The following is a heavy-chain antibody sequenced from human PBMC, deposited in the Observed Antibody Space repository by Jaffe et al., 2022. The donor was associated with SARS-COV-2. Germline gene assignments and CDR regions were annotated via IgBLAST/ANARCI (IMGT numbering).Heavy chain of an antibody. CDR1: GFTFSSYA. J-gene: IGHJ4*02. V-gene: IGHV3-30-3*01. D-gene: IGHD3-22*01. CDR2: ISYDGSNK. Sequence: QVQLVESGGGVVQPGRSLRLSCAASGFTFSSYAMHWVRQAPGKGLEWVAVISYDGSNKYYADSVKGRFTISRDNSKNTLYLQMNSLRAEDTAVYYCARDLGVGYYYDSSGYFGIDYWGQGTLVTVSS. CDR3: ARDLGVGYYYDSSGYFGIDY.